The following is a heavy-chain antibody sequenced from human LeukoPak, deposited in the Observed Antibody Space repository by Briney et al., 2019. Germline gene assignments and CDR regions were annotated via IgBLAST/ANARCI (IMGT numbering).Heavy chain of an antibody. CDR3: ARYRYTSSHLDY. D-gene: IGHD6-13*01. CDR2: IKQDGSEK. J-gene: IGHJ4*02. V-gene: IGHV3-7*01. Sequence: GSLRLSCAASGFTFSSYWMSWVRQAPEKGLEWGANIKQDGSEKYYVDSLKGRFTISRDNAKNSLYLQMNSLRAEDAAVFYSARYRYTSSHLDYWGQGTLVTVSS. CDR1: GFTFSSYW.